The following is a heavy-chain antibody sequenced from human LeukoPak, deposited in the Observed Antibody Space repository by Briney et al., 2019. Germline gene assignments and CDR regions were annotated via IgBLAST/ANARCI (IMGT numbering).Heavy chain of an antibody. V-gene: IGHV3-23*01. CDR1: GFTFSPYN. D-gene: IGHD2-2*01. Sequence: GGSLRLSCAASGFTFSPYNMNWVRQAPGKGLEWVSVISVSGGSTYYADSVKGRFTISRDNSKNTLYLQMNSLRAEDTAVYYCAKSPGGVVSTSFDNWGQGTLVTVSS. CDR3: AKSPGGVVSTSFDN. J-gene: IGHJ4*02. CDR2: ISVSGGST.